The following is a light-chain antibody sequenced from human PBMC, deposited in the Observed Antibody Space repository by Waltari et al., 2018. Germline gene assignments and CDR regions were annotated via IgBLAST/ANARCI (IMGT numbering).Light chain of an antibody. CDR2: AAS. J-gene: IGKJ5*01. CDR3: QQYYSYLIT. CDR1: QGISSY. V-gene: IGKV1-8*01. Sequence: AIRMTQSPSSFSASTGDRVTITCRASQGISSYLAWYQQKPGKAPKLLIYAASTLQSGVPSRFSGSGSGTDFTLTISCLQSEDFATYYCQQYYSYLITFGQGTRLEIK.